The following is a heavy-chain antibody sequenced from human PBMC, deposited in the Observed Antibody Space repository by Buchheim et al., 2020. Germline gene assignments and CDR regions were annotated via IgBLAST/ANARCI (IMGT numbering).Heavy chain of an antibody. CDR1: GGTFSSYA. V-gene: IGHV1-69*04. CDR2: IIPILGIA. D-gene: IGHD1-7*01. J-gene: IGHJ4*02. Sequence: QVQLVQSGAEVKKPGSSVKVSCKASGGTFSSYAISWVRQAPGQGLEWMGRIIPILGIANYAQKFQGRVTITADKSTSTAYMELSSLKSEDTAGDYCARDRTGTTYGFDYWGQGTL. CDR3: ARDRTGTTYGFDY.